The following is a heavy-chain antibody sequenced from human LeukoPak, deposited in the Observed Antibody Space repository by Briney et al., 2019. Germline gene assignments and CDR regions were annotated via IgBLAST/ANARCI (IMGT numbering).Heavy chain of an antibody. V-gene: IGHV4-59*12. Sequence: PSETLSLTCTVSGGSISSYHWSWIRQPPGKGLESIGYIYSSGSTHYNPSLKSRVTISVDTSKNQFSLKLSSVTAADTAVYYCARYKRYYYDSSGSRAFDYWGQGTLVTVSS. J-gene: IGHJ4*02. D-gene: IGHD3-22*01. CDR1: GGSISSYH. CDR2: IYSSGST. CDR3: ARYKRYYYDSSGSRAFDY.